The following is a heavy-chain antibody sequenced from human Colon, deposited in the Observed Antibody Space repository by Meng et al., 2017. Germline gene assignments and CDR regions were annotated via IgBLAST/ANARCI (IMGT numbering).Heavy chain of an antibody. CDR3: ARGVETMIRGVKWYFDL. V-gene: IGHV4-4*07. CDR1: GGDINNYY. Sequence: QVQLLESGPGLVKPSETLSLPCTVSGGDINNYYWSWIRQSPGKGLEWLGCVYSSGSAYYSPSLKSRLNMSVDRTKNQLSLKVTSVTAADTAVYYCARGVETMIRGVKWYFDLWGRGALVTVSS. CDR2: VYSSGSA. J-gene: IGHJ2*01. D-gene: IGHD3-10*01.